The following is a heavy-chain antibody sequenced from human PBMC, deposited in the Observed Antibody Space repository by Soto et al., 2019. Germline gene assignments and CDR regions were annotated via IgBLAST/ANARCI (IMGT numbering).Heavy chain of an antibody. CDR2: IYYSGST. CDR1: GGSISSSSYY. D-gene: IGHD2-15*01. J-gene: IGHJ5*02. Sequence: QLQLQESGPGLVKPSETLSLTCTVSGGSISSSSYYWGWIRQPPGKGLEWIGSIYYSGSTYYNPSLKYRVTISVDTSKNQFSLKLSSGTAADTAVYYCARHVVVAATFGWFDPWGQGTLVTVSS. CDR3: ARHVVVAATFGWFDP. V-gene: IGHV4-39*01.